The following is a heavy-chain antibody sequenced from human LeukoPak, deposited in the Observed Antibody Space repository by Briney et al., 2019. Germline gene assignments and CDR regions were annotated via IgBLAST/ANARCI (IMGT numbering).Heavy chain of an antibody. J-gene: IGHJ4*02. CDR2: IRYDGNNK. Sequence: GGSLRLSCAASGFTFSSYGMHWVRQAPGKGLEWVAFIRYDGNNKYYADSVKGRFTISRDNSKNTLYLQMNSLRAEDTAVYYCAKLISPYDYWGQGTLVLVSS. CDR1: GFTFSSYG. CDR3: AKLISPYDY. V-gene: IGHV3-30*02.